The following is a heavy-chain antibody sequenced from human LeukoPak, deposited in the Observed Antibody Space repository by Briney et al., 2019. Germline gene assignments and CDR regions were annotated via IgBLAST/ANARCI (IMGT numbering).Heavy chain of an antibody. J-gene: IGHJ4*02. Sequence: GGSLRLSCGASGFTFSSYAMAWIRQAPGKGLEWVSAIRGTGSSTYYADSVKGRFTISRDNSKNTLFLQMNSLTAEDTAVYYCAKTNGYYDYWGQGTLVAVSS. D-gene: IGHD3-22*01. CDR1: GFTFSSYA. CDR2: IRGTGSST. V-gene: IGHV3-23*01. CDR3: AKTNGYYDY.